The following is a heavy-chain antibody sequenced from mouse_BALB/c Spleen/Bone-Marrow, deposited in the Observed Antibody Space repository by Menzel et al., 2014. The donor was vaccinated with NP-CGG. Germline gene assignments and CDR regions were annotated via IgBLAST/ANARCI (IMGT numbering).Heavy chain of an antibody. CDR2: INPSNGGT. Sequence: QVQLQQSGAELVKPGASVKLSCKASGYTFSSDYMYWVKQRPGQGLEWIGEINPSNGGTNFNEKFKSKATLTVDKSSSTAYMQLSSLTSKDSAVYYCTRSRRAMDYWGQGTSVTVSS. CDR3: TRSRRAMDY. V-gene: IGHV1S81*02. D-gene: IGHD2-12*01. J-gene: IGHJ4*01. CDR1: GYTFSSDY.